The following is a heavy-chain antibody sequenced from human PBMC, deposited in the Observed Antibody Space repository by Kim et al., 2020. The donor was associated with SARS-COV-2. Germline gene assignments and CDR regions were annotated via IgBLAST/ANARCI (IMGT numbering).Heavy chain of an antibody. V-gene: IGHV3-9*01. Sequence: FADSVRRRFSIARDKHENARSLQMNSLEAEDTALYYCAKEGGVGWYYFDYWGQGTLVTVSS. J-gene: IGHJ4*02. D-gene: IGHD6-19*01. CDR3: AKEGGVGWYYFDY.